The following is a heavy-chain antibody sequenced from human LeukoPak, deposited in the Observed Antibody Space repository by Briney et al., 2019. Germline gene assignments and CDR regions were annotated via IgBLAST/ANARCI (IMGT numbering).Heavy chain of an antibody. D-gene: IGHD3-9*01. CDR1: GFTFSSYE. V-gene: IGHV3-48*03. CDR3: AREAGYYDILTGYYKGPLDY. CDR2: ISSSCSTI. J-gene: IGHJ4*02. Sequence: PGGSLRLSCAASGFTFSSYEMNWVRQARGRGLEWVSYISSSCSTIYYADAVKGRFTISRDNAKNSLYLQMNSLRAEDTAVYYSAREAGYYDILTGYYKGPLDYWGQGTLVTVSS.